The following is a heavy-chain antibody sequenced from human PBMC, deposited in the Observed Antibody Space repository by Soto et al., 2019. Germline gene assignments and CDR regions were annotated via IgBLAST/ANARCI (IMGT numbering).Heavy chain of an antibody. D-gene: IGHD5-18*01. V-gene: IGHV1-46*01. CDR2: INASGGST. CDR1: GYTFTSYY. J-gene: IGHJ6*02. Sequence: ASVKVSCKASGYTFTSYYMHWVRQAPGQGLEWMGIINASGGSTSYAQKFQGRVTMTRDTSTSTVYMELSSLRSEDTAVYYCAGGGRGYSYGTGYYYCYCGMDVWGQGTTVTVSS. CDR3: AGGGRGYSYGTGYYYCYCGMDV.